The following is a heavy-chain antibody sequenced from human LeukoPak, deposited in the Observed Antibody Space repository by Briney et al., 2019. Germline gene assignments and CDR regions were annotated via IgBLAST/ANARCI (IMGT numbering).Heavy chain of an antibody. CDR1: GFSFRDFW. CDR3: ARSPIAVAGLFDY. Sequence: PGGSLRLSCAASGFSFRDFWMTWVRQAPGKGLEWVANINQGGSVKYYVDSVKGRFTISRDNAKNSLYLQMNSLRAEDTAVYYCARSPIAVAGLFDYWGQGTLVTVSS. J-gene: IGHJ4*02. D-gene: IGHD6-19*01. V-gene: IGHV3-7*01. CDR2: INQGGSVK.